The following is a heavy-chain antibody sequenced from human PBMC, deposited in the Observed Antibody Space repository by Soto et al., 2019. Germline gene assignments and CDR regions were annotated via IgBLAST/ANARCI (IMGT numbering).Heavy chain of an antibody. CDR3: TRADANMAWDSGMDV. CDR1: GFTFSNFD. Sequence: EVQLVESGDGLVQPGGSLRLYCTASGFTFSNFDMNWVRRAPGQGLEWLSYVSSGSHTRYYADSVRGRFTISRDDAKKSVYLQLNGLRPEDTALYYCTRADANMAWDSGMDVWGQGTTVTVSS. CDR2: VSSGSHTR. D-gene: IGHD3-10*01. V-gene: IGHV3-48*01. J-gene: IGHJ6*02.